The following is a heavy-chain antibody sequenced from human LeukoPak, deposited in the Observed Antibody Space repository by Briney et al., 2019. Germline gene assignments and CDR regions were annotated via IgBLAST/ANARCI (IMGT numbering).Heavy chain of an antibody. Sequence: SGTLSLTCTVSGGSISSSSYYWGWIRQPPGKGLEWLGSIYYSGSTYYNPSLKSRVTISVDTSKNQFSLKLSSVTAADTAVYYCARDRVRYYDSSGYDYWGQGTLVTVSS. J-gene: IGHJ4*02. CDR2: IYYSGST. CDR1: GGSISSSSYY. D-gene: IGHD3-22*01. CDR3: ARDRVRYYDSSGYDY. V-gene: IGHV4-39*07.